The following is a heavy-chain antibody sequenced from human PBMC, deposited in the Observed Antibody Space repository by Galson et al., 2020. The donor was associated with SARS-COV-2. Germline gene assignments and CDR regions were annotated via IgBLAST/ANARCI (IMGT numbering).Heavy chain of an antibody. CDR3: ATIAAAERMYYYYGMDV. J-gene: IGHJ6*02. D-gene: IGHD6-13*01. V-gene: IGHV3-21*01. Sequence: GGSLRLSCAASGFTFSSYSMNWVRQAPGKGLEWVSSISSSSSYIYYADSVKGRFTISRDNAKNSLYLQMNSLRAEDTAVYYCATIAAAERMYYYYGMDVWGQGTTVTVSS. CDR1: GFTFSSYS. CDR2: ISSSSSYI.